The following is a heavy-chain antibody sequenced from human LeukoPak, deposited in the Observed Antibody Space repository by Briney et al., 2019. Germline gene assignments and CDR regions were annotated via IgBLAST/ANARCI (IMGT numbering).Heavy chain of an antibody. D-gene: IGHD3-9*01. J-gene: IGHJ6*03. CDR2: IYYSGST. CDR3: ARQKDYDILTGYHYYYYYMDV. CDR1: GGSISSYY. Sequence: SETLSLTCTVSGGSISSYYWSWIRQPPGKGLEWIGYIYYSGSTNYNPSLKSRVTISVDTSKNQFSLKLSSVTAADTAVYYCARQKDYDILTGYHYYYYYMDVWGKGTTVTVSS. V-gene: IGHV4-59*01.